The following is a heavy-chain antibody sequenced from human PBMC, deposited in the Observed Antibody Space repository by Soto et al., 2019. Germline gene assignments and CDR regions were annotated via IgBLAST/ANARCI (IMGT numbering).Heavy chain of an antibody. CDR3: VSRRQPTAHWV. CDR2: ISYTGRH. Sequence: SETLSLNCTVSITSISSDFDYLLPVRQRQGQWPEWIVSISYTGRHYYQQARESRVTRSVDASKNQLSVKLSSVTAADTAVYYCVSRRQPTAHWVWGQGTQV. V-gene: IGHV4-39*01. J-gene: IGHJ4*02. D-gene: IGHD1-1*01. CDR1: ITSISSDFDY.